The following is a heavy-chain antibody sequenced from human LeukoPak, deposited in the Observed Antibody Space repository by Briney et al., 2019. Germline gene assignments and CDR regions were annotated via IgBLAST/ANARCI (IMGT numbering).Heavy chain of an antibody. CDR3: AQGLEGFGGYCSGGSCYFSY. V-gene: IGHV3-7*01. Sequence: GGSLRLSCAASGFTFSSYWMSWVRQAPGKGLEWVANIKQDGSEKYYVDSVKGRFTISRDNAKNSLYLQMNSLRAEDTAVYYCAQGLEGFGGYCSGGSCYFSYWGQGTLVTVS. J-gene: IGHJ4*02. CDR2: IKQDGSEK. CDR1: GFTFSSYW. D-gene: IGHD2-15*01.